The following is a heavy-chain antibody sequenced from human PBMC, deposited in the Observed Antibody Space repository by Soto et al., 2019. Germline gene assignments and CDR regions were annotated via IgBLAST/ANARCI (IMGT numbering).Heavy chain of an antibody. D-gene: IGHD4-4*01. J-gene: IGHJ6*02. V-gene: IGHV3-30-3*01. CDR2: ISYDGSNK. CDR1: GFTFSSYA. Sequence: PGGSLRLSCAASGFTFSSYAMHWVRQAPGKGLEWVAVISYDGSNKYYADSVKGRFTISRDNSKNTLYLQMNSLRAEDTAVYYCARDKQPDDYSNPYHYYGRDFWGQGTTVTVSS. CDR3: ARDKQPDDYSNPYHYYGRDF.